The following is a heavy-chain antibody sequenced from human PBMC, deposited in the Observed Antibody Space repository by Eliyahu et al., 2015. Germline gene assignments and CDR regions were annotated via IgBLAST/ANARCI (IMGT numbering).Heavy chain of an antibody. J-gene: IGHJ4*02. Sequence: QVQLQQWGAGLLKPSETLSLTCAVYGGSFSGYYWSWIRQPPGKGLEWIGEINHXGSTNYNPSLKSRVTISVDTSKNQFSLKLSSVTAADTAVYYCARGGIAARRGYFDYWGQGTLVTVSS. D-gene: IGHD6-6*01. V-gene: IGHV4-34*01. CDR3: ARGGIAARRGYFDY. CDR2: INHXGST. CDR1: GGSFSGYY.